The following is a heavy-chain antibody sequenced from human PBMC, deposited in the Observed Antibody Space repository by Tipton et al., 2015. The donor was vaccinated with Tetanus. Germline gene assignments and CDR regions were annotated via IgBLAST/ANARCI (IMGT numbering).Heavy chain of an antibody. J-gene: IGHJ4*02. CDR3: ARGVSRDWNGHYFDY. V-gene: IGHV4-59*08. D-gene: IGHD1-1*01. CDR1: GGSISSYY. Sequence: LRLSCTVSGGSISSYYWSWIRQPPGKGLEWIGYIHYSGDTNYNYNPSLKRRVTISVDTSKNQFSLSLSSVIAADTAVYYCARGVSRDWNGHYFDYWGQGALVTVSS. CDR2: IHYSGDT.